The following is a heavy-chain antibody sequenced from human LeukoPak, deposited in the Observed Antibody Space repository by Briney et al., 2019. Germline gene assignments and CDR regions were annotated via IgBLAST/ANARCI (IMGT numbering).Heavy chain of an antibody. CDR2: IYYNGNT. Sequence: SETLSLTRKISNGSISGDYWSWIRPPPGKALEWSGSIYYNGNTHYNPSLESRLTMSVDTSNIQFSMKLTSVTAADTGMYYCARYRGYFDYWGQGTLVTVSS. V-gene: IGHV4-59*01. CDR3: ARYRGYFDY. D-gene: IGHD3-16*02. J-gene: IGHJ4*02. CDR1: NGSISGDY.